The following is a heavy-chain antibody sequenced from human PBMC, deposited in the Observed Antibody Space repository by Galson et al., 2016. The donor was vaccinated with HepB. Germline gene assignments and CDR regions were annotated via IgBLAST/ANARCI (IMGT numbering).Heavy chain of an antibody. Sequence: SLRLSCAGSGFTFSNYGMHWVRQAPGKGLEWVAVISYHGSDRYYADSVKGRFTISRDNSKDTPYLQMNSLRPEDTAVYYCAKDRGQWLVNPDALDSWGQGTLVTVSS. CDR3: AKDRGQWLVNPDALDS. CDR2: ISYHGSDR. D-gene: IGHD6-19*01. V-gene: IGHV3-30*18. CDR1: GFTFSNYG. J-gene: IGHJ4*02.